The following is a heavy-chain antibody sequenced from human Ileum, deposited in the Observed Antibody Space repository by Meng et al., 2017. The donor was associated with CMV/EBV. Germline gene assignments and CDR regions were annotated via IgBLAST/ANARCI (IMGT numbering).Heavy chain of an antibody. J-gene: IGHJ5*02. V-gene: IGHV4-30-4*01. Sequence: SLICDVSGGSINTPQYYWSWIRQSPGKGLEWLGYIYRSGTTHYNPSLRGRLTISMTASQNQFSLRLTSVTAADTAVYYCAGEETGGSNWFDPWGQGTLVT. CDR3: AGEETGGSNWFDP. CDR1: GGSINTPQYY. CDR2: IYRSGTT. D-gene: IGHD2-8*02.